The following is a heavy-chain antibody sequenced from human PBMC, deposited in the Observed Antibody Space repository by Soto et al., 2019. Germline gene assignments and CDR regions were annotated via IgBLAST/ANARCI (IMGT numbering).Heavy chain of an antibody. Sequence: GGSLRLSCAASGFTFSSYWMSWVRQAPGKGLEWVANIKQDGSEKWYVDSVKGRFTISRDNSKNTLYLQMNSLRAEDTAVYYCAKDQAYSGRWGSLDYWGQGTLVTVSS. CDR2: IKQDGSEK. J-gene: IGHJ4*02. CDR1: GFTFSSYW. D-gene: IGHD5-12*01. V-gene: IGHV3-7*01. CDR3: AKDQAYSGRWGSLDY.